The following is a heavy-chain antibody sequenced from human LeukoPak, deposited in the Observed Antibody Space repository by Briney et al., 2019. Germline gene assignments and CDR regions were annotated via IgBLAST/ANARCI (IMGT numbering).Heavy chain of an antibody. CDR1: GGSISSYY. CDR2: TYYSGST. V-gene: IGHV4-59*01. CDR3: ARTGYSYGYGYYYYGMDV. J-gene: IGHJ6*02. D-gene: IGHD5-18*01. Sequence: PSETLSLTCTVSGGSISSYYWSWIRQPPGKGLEWIGYTYYSGSTNYNPSLKSRVTISVDTSKNQFSLKLSSVTAADTAVYYCARTGYSYGYGYYYYGMDVWGQGTTVTVSS.